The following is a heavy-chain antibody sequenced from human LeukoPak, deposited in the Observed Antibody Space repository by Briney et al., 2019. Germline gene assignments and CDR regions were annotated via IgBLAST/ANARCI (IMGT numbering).Heavy chain of an antibody. D-gene: IGHD4-23*01. CDR3: ARGGDGGRSALRWFDY. CDR1: GFTFSSYS. Sequence: PGGSLRLSCAASGFTFSSYSMNWVRQAPGKGLEWVSSISSSSSYIYYADSVKGRFTISRDNAKNSLYLQMNSLRAEDTAVYYCARGGDGGRSALRWFDYWGQGTLVTVSS. CDR2: ISSSSSYI. V-gene: IGHV3-21*01. J-gene: IGHJ4*02.